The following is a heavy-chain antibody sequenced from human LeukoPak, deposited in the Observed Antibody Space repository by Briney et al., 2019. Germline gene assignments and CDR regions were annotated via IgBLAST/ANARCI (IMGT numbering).Heavy chain of an antibody. CDR3: ARGNYGNPFDF. D-gene: IGHD4-11*01. V-gene: IGHV1-46*01. CDR2: MNPSXGNT. Sequence: ASVKVSCKASGYIFTSYHXXXVRQAPGQGXXWMGIMNPSXGNTXXXXXFXGRXXMTRDTSTSTVYMELSSLRSEDSAVYYCARGNYGNPFDFWGQGTLVTVSS. J-gene: IGHJ4*02. CDR1: GYIFTSYH.